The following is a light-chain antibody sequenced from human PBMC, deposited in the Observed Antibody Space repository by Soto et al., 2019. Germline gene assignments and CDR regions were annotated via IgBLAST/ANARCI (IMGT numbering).Light chain of an antibody. CDR3: QQYGSSPHT. V-gene: IGKV3-20*01. CDR1: QSVSSSY. J-gene: IGKJ2*01. CDR2: GAS. Sequence: EIGLTQSPGTLSLSPGERATLSCRASQSVSSSYLAWYQHKPGQAPRLLIYGASSRATGIPDRFSGSGSGTDFTLTISRLEPEEFSVYYFQQYGSSPHTFGQGTKLEIK.